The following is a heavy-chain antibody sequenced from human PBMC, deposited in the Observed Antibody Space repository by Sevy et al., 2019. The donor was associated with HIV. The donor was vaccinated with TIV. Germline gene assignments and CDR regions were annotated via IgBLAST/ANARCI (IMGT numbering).Heavy chain of an antibody. V-gene: IGHV1-69*10. Sequence: ASVKVSCMASGGSLSNYGMNWVRQAPGQGLEWMGGIIPRPGIANYAPNFRDRVTISADASINTVYLELRRLKFEDTGVYCCASVRPCGGDCYFFDSWGQGTLVTVSS. CDR2: IIPRPGIA. D-gene: IGHD2-21*02. CDR1: GGSLSNYG. J-gene: IGHJ4*02. CDR3: ASVRPCGGDCYFFDS.